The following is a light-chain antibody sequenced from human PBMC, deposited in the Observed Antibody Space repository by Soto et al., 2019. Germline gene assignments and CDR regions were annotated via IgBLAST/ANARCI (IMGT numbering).Light chain of an antibody. CDR2: RAS. J-gene: IGKJ4*01. CDR1: QNINTW. CDR3: QQYQSYSS. V-gene: IGKV1-5*01. Sequence: DIQMTQSPSTLSASVGDRVTITCRASQNINTWVAWYQQKPGKAPNLLIYRASSLESGVPSRFSGSGSGTEFTLTISSLQTDDFATYYCQQYQSYSSFAGGTKVEIK.